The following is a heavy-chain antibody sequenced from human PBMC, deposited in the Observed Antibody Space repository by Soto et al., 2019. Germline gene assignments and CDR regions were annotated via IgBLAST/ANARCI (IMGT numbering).Heavy chain of an antibody. CDR3: ARGHKFGGNSDAFDI. D-gene: IGHD2-21*01. Sequence: QVQLVQSGAEVKKPGSSVKVSCKASGGTFRTESINWVRQAPGRGLEWMGGIIPVFGTSDYAQKFQGRVKXPADESTTTAYMELSSLRSDDTAVYYCARGHKFGGNSDAFDIWGQGTMVTVSS. J-gene: IGHJ3*02. CDR2: IIPVFGTS. V-gene: IGHV1-69*12. CDR1: GGTFRTES.